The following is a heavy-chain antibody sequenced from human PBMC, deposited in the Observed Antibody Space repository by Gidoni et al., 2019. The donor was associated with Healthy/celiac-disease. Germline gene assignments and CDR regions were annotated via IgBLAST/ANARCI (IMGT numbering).Heavy chain of an antibody. J-gene: IGHJ3*02. Sequence: EVQLVESGGGWVQPGRSLNLACAASGSTYDNNAMDWVRQAPGKGLEWVSGISWNSGSIGYADSVKGRFTISRDNAKNSLYLQMNSLRAEDTALYYCAKAYGSGSYYWGAAFDIWGQGTMVTVSS. D-gene: IGHD3-10*01. V-gene: IGHV3-9*01. CDR1: GSTYDNNA. CDR3: AKAYGSGSYYWGAAFDI. CDR2: ISWNSGSI.